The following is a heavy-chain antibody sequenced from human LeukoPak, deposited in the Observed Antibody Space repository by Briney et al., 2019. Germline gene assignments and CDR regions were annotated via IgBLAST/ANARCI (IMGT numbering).Heavy chain of an antibody. CDR2: IVVGSGNT. V-gene: IGHV1-58*02. CDR1: GFTFTISA. D-gene: IGHD2-15*01. CDR3: AAGWVCSGGSCYYYFDY. J-gene: IGHJ4*02. Sequence: SVKVSCKASGFTFTISAMQWVRQARGQRLEWIGWIVVGSGNTNYAQKFQERVTITRDMSTSTAYMELSSLRSEDTAVYYCAAGWVCSGGSCYYYFDYWGQGTLVTVSS.